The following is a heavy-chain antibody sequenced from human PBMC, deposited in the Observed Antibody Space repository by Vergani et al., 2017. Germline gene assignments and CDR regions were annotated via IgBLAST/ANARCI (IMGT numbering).Heavy chain of an antibody. Sequence: QLQLQESGPGLVKPSETLSLTCTVSGGSISSSSYYWGWIRQPPGKGLEWIGSIYYSGSTYYNPSLKSRVTISVDTSKNQFSLKLSSVTAADTAVYYCARDQLWVGELSEINYYYYGMDVWGQGTTVTVSS. CDR2: IYYSGST. CDR1: GGSISSSSYY. D-gene: IGHD3-10*01. J-gene: IGHJ6*02. V-gene: IGHV4-39*07. CDR3: ARDQLWVGELSEINYYYYGMDV.